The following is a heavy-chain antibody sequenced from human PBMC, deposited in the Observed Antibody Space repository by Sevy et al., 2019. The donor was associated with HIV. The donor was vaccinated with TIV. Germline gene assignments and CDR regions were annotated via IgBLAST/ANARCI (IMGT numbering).Heavy chain of an antibody. V-gene: IGHV3-21*01. D-gene: IGHD3-3*01. Sequence: GGSLRLSCAASGFTFSSYSMNWVRQAPGKGLEWVSSISSSSSYIYYADSVKGRFTISRDNAKNSLYLQMNSLRAEDTAVYYCASRYDYYDFWSGYPHGMDVWGQGTTVTVST. CDR3: ASRYDYYDFWSGYPHGMDV. CDR1: GFTFSSYS. J-gene: IGHJ6*01. CDR2: ISSSSSYI.